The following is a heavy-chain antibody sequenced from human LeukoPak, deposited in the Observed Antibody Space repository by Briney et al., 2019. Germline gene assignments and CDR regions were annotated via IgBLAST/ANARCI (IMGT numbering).Heavy chain of an antibody. CDR2: IYYSGST. Sequence: SETLSLTCTVSGGSISSSSYYWGWIRQPPGKGLEWIGSIYYSGSTYYNPSLKSRVTISVDTSKNQFSLKLSSVTAADTAVYYCVRHGLDMVRGVIGYWGQGTLVTVCS. V-gene: IGHV4-39*01. D-gene: IGHD3-10*01. CDR3: VRHGLDMVRGVIGY. J-gene: IGHJ4*02. CDR1: GGSISSSSYY.